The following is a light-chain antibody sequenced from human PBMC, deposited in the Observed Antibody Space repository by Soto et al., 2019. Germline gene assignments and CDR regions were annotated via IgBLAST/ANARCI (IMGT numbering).Light chain of an antibody. J-gene: IGKJ4*01. CDR1: ESVSSSY. CDR3: QQYNNWLT. V-gene: IGKV3-20*01. Sequence: EIVLTQSPGTLSLSPGERATLSGRASESVSSSYLAWYQQQPGQAPRLLIYGASSRATGIPDRFSGSGSGTDSTLTIRSLKSEDFAVDYCQQYNNWLTFGGGTKVDIK. CDR2: GAS.